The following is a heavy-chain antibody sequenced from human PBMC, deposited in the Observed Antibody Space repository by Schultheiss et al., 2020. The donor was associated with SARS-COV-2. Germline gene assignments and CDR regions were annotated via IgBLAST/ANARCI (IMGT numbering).Heavy chain of an antibody. CDR2: IYYSGST. CDR3: ARGPGYSYGTSGRRYWYFDL. V-gene: IGHV4-34*01. J-gene: IGHJ2*01. D-gene: IGHD5-18*01. CDR1: GGSFSGYY. Sequence: SETLSLTCAVYGGSFSGYYWSWIRQPPGKGLEWIGYIYYSGSTYYNPSLKSRVTISVDTSKNQFSLKLSSVTAADTAVYYCARGPGYSYGTSGRRYWYFDLWGRGTLVTVSS.